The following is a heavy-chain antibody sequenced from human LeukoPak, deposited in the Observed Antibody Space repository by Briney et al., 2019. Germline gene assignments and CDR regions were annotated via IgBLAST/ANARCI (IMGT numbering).Heavy chain of an antibody. D-gene: IGHD3-10*01. CDR3: ARLYYGSGNAFDY. Sequence: SETLSLTCTVSGGSISSYYWSWIRQPPGRGLEWIGYIYYSGSTNYNPSLKSRVTISADTSKNQFSLKLSSVTAADAAVYYCARLYYGSGNAFDYWGQGTLVTV. J-gene: IGHJ4*02. CDR2: IYYSGST. V-gene: IGHV4-59*01. CDR1: GGSISSYY.